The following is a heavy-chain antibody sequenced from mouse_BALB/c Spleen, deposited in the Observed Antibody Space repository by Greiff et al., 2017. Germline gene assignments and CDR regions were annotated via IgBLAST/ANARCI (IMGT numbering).Heavy chain of an antibody. CDR1: GYTFTDYA. CDR3: ARYSGYYPFAY. V-gene: IGHV1S137*01. Sequence: VKLMESGAELVRPGVSVKISCKGSGYTFTDYAMHWVKQSHAKSLEWIGVISTYYGDASYNQKFKGKATMTVDKSSSTAYMELARLTSEDSAIYYCARYSGYYPFAYWGQGTLVTVSA. CDR2: ISTYYGDA. J-gene: IGHJ3*01. D-gene: IGHD2-3*01.